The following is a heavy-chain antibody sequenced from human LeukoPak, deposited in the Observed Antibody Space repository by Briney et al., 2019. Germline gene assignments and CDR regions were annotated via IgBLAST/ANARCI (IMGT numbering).Heavy chain of an antibody. J-gene: IGHJ4*02. CDR3: ARTNYDILTGYRKASYYFDY. D-gene: IGHD3-9*01. CDR2: ISSSSSYI. Sequence: GGSLRLSCAASGFTFDDYGMSWVRQAPGKGLEWVSSISSSSSYIYYADSVKGRFTISRDNAKNSLYLQMNSLRAEDTAVYYCARTNYDILTGYRKASYYFDYWGQGTLVTVSS. CDR1: GFTFDDYG. V-gene: IGHV3-21*01.